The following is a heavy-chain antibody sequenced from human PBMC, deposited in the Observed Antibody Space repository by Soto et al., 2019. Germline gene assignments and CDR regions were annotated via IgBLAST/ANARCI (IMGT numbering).Heavy chain of an antibody. CDR3: VKDIERGGGGGS. D-gene: IGHD3-16*01. CDR2: TSSNGGST. J-gene: IGHJ5*02. Sequence: GGSLRLSCSASGFTFSSYAMHWVRQAPGKGLEYVSATSSNGGSTYYADSVKGRSTISRDNSKNTLYLQMSSLRAEDTAVYYCVKDIERGGGGGSWGQGTLVTVSS. CDR1: GFTFSSYA. V-gene: IGHV3-64D*06.